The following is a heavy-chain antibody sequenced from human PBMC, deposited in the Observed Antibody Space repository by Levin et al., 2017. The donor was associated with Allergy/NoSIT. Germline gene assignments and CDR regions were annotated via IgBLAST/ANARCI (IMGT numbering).Heavy chain of an antibody. Sequence: ASETLSLTCTVSGGSINSYYWSWIRQPPGKGLEWIGYIYYSGSTNYNPSLKSRVTISVDTSKNQFSLKLNSVTAADTAVYYCARDCSSTSCSLDVWGKGTTVTVSS. V-gene: IGHV4-59*01. CDR3: ARDCSSTSCSLDV. J-gene: IGHJ6*04. CDR2: IYYSGST. D-gene: IGHD2-2*01. CDR1: GGSINSYY.